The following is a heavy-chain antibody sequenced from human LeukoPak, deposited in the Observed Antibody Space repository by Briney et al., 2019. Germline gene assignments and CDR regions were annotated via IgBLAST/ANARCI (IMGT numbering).Heavy chain of an antibody. CDR3: AKDGQQLTYFDY. Sequence: GGSLRLSCAASGFTFSSYGMSWVRQAPGKGLEWVSAISGSGGSTYYADSVKGRFTISRDNSKNTLYLQMNSLRAEDTAVYYCAKDGQQLTYFDYWGQGTLVTVSS. V-gene: IGHV3-23*01. J-gene: IGHJ4*02. CDR2: ISGSGGST. CDR1: GFTFSSYG. D-gene: IGHD6-13*01.